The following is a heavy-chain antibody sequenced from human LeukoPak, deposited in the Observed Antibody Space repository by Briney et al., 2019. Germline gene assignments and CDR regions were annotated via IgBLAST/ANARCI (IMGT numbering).Heavy chain of an antibody. Sequence: ASVKVSCKASGHTLTVHYIHWVRQGPGQGLEWLGWNTLHSGATHYAQKYQGRLTMTSDTSISTGYMELSRLQFDDTAVYYCAREGQVGLDNWGQGTLVTVSS. D-gene: IGHD1-26*01. J-gene: IGHJ1*01. CDR2: NTLHSGAT. CDR1: GHTLTVHY. V-gene: IGHV1-2*02. CDR3: AREGQVGLDN.